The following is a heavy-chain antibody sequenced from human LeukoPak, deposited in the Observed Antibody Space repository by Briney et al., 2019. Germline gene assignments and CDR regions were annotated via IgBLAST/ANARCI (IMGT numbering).Heavy chain of an antibody. Sequence: GGSLRLSCAASGFTFSSYAMSWVRQAPGKGLEWVSAISGSGGSTYYADSVKGRFTISRDNSKNTLYPQMNSLRAEDTAVYYCAKDPASAPYYFDYWGQGTLVTVSS. J-gene: IGHJ4*02. CDR3: AKDPASAPYYFDY. CDR2: ISGSGGST. CDR1: GFTFSSYA. V-gene: IGHV3-23*01.